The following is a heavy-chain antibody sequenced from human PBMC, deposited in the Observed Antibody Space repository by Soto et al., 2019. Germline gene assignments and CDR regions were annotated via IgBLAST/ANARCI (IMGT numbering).Heavy chain of an antibody. D-gene: IGHD2-2*01. CDR3: SRDKAVAAAYNWFDP. CDR2: IYYSGST. CDR1: GGSISSGGYY. J-gene: IGHJ5*02. Sequence: SETLSLTCTVSGGSISSGGYYWSWIRQHPGKGLEWIGYIYYSGSTYYNPSLKSRVTISVDTSKNQFSLKLSSVTAADTAVYYCSRDKAVAAAYNWFDPWGQGTLVTVSA. V-gene: IGHV4-31*03.